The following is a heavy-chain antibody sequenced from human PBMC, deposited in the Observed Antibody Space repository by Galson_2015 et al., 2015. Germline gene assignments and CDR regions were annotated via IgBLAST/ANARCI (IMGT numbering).Heavy chain of an antibody. Sequence: QSGAEVKKPGESLKISCKGFGYSFTSYWIGWVRQMPGKGLEWMGIIYPGDSDTRYSPSFQGQVTISADKSISTAYLQWSSLKASDTAMYYCARHLGYCSSTSCHPPDYWGQGTLVTVSS. D-gene: IGHD2-2*01. CDR2: IYPGDSDT. CDR1: GYSFTSYW. CDR3: ARHLGYCSSTSCHPPDY. J-gene: IGHJ4*02. V-gene: IGHV5-51*01.